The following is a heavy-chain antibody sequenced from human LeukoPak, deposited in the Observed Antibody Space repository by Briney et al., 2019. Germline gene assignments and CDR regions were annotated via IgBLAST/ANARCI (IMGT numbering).Heavy chain of an antibody. CDR3: AKGARGHHFDY. J-gene: IGHJ4*02. Sequence: PGGSLRPSCAASGFTFSSYGMHWVRQAPGKGPEWVAVISYDGSNKYYADSVKGRFTISRDNSKNTLYLQMNSLRAEDTAVYYCAKGARGHHFDYWGQGTLVTVSS. CDR2: ISYDGSNK. CDR1: GFTFSSYG. V-gene: IGHV3-30*18. D-gene: IGHD1-26*01.